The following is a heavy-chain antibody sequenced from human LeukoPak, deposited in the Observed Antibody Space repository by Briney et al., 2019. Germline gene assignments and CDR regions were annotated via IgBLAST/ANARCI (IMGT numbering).Heavy chain of an antibody. CDR3: AKGSRWSRTYYFDY. J-gene: IGHJ4*02. D-gene: IGHD6-13*01. CDR1: GFSFSSDA. V-gene: IGHV3-23*01. CDR2: ITDSGGST. Sequence: PGGSLRLSCEGSGFSFSSDAMSWLRQAPGKGLEWVSAITDSGGSTYHADSVKGRFTISRDNSKSTLFLQMNSLRVEDTAVYYCAKGSRWSRTYYFDYWGLGTLVTVSS.